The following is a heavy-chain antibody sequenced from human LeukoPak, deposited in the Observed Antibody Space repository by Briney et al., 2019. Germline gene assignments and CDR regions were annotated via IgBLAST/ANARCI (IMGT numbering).Heavy chain of an antibody. CDR1: GFTVSSNY. CDR3: ARDYNYYHSSGYWYYFDY. CDR2: IYSGGST. Sequence: GGSLRLSCAASGFTVSSNYMSWVRQAPGKGLEWVSVIYSGGSTYYADSVKGRFTISRDNSKNTLYLQINSLRAEDTAVYYCARDYNYYHSSGYWYYFDYWGQGTLVTVSS. V-gene: IGHV3-66*01. J-gene: IGHJ4*02. D-gene: IGHD3-22*01.